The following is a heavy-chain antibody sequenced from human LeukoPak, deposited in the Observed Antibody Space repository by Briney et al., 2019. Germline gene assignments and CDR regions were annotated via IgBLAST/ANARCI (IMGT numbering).Heavy chain of an antibody. D-gene: IGHD3-16*01. CDR3: GRSAGFVHFDH. CDR1: GGSISNYY. J-gene: IGHJ4*02. Sequence: SETLSLTCTVSGGSISNYYWVWIRQPPGKGLEWIGSINYYGKTYYNPSVKSRVTISVDTSKNQFSLMVRSVTAADTAVYYCGRSAGFVHFDHWGQGTLVTVTS. V-gene: IGHV4-39*07. CDR2: INYYGKT.